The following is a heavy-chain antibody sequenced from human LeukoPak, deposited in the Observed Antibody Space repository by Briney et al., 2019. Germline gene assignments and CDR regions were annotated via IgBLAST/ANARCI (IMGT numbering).Heavy chain of an antibody. D-gene: IGHD4-11*01. CDR1: GFTFSSYT. CDR3: ARDLTVTSTCWFDR. Sequence: PGGSLRLSCAVSGFTFSSYTMNWVRQAPGKGLEWVSSITGSSTYIYYADSVKGRFTISRDNAKNSLYPQMNSLRAEDTAVYYCARDLTVTSTCWFDRWGQGTLVTVSS. V-gene: IGHV3-21*01. J-gene: IGHJ5*02. CDR2: ITGSSTYI.